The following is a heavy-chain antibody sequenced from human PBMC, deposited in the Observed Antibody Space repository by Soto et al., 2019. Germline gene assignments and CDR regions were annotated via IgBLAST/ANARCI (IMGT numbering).Heavy chain of an antibody. Sequence: QVQLVQSGAEVKKPGASVKVSCKASGYTFTSYGISWVRQAPGQGLEWMGWISAYNGNTNYAQKLQGRVTKTTDTARSTGYMEVKGLRSDHTAVYYCAEDSAAAFKNPPFDYWGQGTLVTVSS. CDR3: AEDSAAAFKNPPFDY. CDR2: ISAYNGNT. V-gene: IGHV1-18*01. D-gene: IGHD2-15*01. J-gene: IGHJ4*02. CDR1: GYTFTSYG.